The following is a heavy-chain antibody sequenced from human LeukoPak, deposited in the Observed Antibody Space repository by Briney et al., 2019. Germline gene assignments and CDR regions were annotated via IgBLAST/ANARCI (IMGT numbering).Heavy chain of an antibody. J-gene: IGHJ4*02. CDR1: GFTFTGYY. Sequence: ASVKVSCKASGFTFTGYYMHWVRQAPGQGLEWMGWINPNSGGTNYAQKFQGRVTMTRDTSVSTAYMELTRLRSDDTAVYYCARDNGDYWFDYWGQGTLVTVSS. D-gene: IGHD4-17*01. CDR2: INPNSGGT. CDR3: ARDNGDYWFDY. V-gene: IGHV1-2*02.